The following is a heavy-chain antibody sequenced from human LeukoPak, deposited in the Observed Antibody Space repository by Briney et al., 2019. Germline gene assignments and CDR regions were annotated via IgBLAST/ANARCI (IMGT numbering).Heavy chain of an antibody. J-gene: IGHJ5*02. CDR3: ARDDCSSISCYHNWFDP. CDR2: IKQDGSEK. Sequence: GGSLRLSCAASGFTFSSYWMSWVRQAPGKGLEWVANIKQDGSEKYYVDSVKGRFTISRDNAKNSLYLQMNSLRAEDTAVYNCARDDCSSISCYHNWFDPWGQGTLVTVSS. V-gene: IGHV3-7*01. CDR1: GFTFSSYW. D-gene: IGHD2-2*01.